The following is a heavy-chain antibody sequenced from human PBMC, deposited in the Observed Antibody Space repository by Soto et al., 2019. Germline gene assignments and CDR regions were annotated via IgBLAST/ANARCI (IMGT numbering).Heavy chain of an antibody. Sequence: ASVKVSCKASGYTFTSYGISWVRQAPGQGLEWMGWISAYNGNTNYAQKLQGRVTMTTDTSTSTAYMELRSLRSDDTAVYYCAIEKVGAASVHVFDIWGQGTMVTVSS. D-gene: IGHD1-26*01. J-gene: IGHJ3*02. V-gene: IGHV1-18*01. CDR1: GYTFTSYG. CDR3: AIEKVGAASVHVFDI. CDR2: ISAYNGNT.